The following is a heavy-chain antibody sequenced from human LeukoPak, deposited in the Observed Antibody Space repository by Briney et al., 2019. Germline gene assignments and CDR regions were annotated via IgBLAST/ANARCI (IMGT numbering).Heavy chain of an antibody. CDR2: IYYSGST. Sequence: SETLSLTCTVSGGSISTYYWTWIRQPPGKGLEWIGYIYYSGSTNYNPSLNSRVTISVDTSRNQFSLKLSSVTAADTAVYYCARGSTIFSGEWGQGTLVTVSS. CDR1: GGSISTYY. CDR3: ARGSTIFSGE. V-gene: IGHV4-59*01. J-gene: IGHJ4*02. D-gene: IGHD3-3*01.